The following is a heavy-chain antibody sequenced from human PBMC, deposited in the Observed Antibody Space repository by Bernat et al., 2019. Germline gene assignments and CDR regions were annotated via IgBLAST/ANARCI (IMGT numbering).Heavy chain of an antibody. Sequence: EVQLVQSGAEVKKPGESLKISCKGSGYSFTSYWIGWVRQMPGKGLEWMGIIYPGDSDTRYSPSFQGQVTISADKSISTAYLQWSSLKASDTAMYYCARRPSSSSWYFNWYFDLWGRSTLVTVSS. CDR2: IYPGDSDT. V-gene: IGHV5-51*01. D-gene: IGHD6-13*01. CDR3: ARRPSSSSWYFNWYFDL. J-gene: IGHJ2*01. CDR1: GYSFTSYW.